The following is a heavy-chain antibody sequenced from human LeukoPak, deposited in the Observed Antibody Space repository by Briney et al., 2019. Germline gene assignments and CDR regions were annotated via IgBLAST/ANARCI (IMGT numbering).Heavy chain of an antibody. Sequence: GGSLRLPCAASGFSVSSNYMTWVRQAPGKGLEWVSVIHSGGRAYYADSVKGRFTTSRDNSKNTLDLQMNSLSVEDTAVYYCVGVETITMVRGASGDVWGKGTTVTVSS. CDR3: VGVETITMVRGASGDV. J-gene: IGHJ6*04. D-gene: IGHD3-10*01. CDR1: GFSVSSNY. V-gene: IGHV3-66*02. CDR2: IHSGGRA.